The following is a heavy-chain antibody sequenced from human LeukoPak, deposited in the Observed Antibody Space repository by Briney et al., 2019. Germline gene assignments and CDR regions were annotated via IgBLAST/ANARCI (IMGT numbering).Heavy chain of an antibody. CDR1: GGSISSYY. J-gene: IGHJ4*02. Sequence: PSETLSLTCTVSGGSISSYYWRWLRQPPGKALEWIGYIHFSGSTNYHPSLKSRVTISVDTSRNQFSLQLSSVTAADTAVYYCARTSHPHGSSWLFDYWGQGTLVTVSS. D-gene: IGHD6-13*01. CDR2: IHFSGST. V-gene: IGHV4-59*01. CDR3: ARTSHPHGSSWLFDY.